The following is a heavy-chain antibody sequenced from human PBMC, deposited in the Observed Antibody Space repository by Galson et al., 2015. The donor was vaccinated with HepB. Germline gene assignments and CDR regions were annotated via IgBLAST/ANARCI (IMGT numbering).Heavy chain of an antibody. CDR2: IIPIFGIA. J-gene: IGHJ4*02. Sequence: SVKVSCKASGGTFSSYAISWVRQAPGQGLEWMGGIIPIFGIANYAQKFQGRVTITADESTSTAYMELSSLRSEDTAVYYCARVGRAYYDILTGNRGSYFDYWGQGTLVTVSS. CDR1: GGTFSSYA. CDR3: ARVGRAYYDILTGNRGSYFDY. V-gene: IGHV1-69*13. D-gene: IGHD3-9*01.